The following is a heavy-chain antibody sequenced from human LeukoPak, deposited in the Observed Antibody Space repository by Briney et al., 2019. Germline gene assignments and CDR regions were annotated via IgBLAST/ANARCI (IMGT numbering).Heavy chain of an antibody. D-gene: IGHD1-26*01. CDR1: GYMFTTSF. CDR2: IDPSDSYS. CDR3: ARHMVGATNYGMDV. Sequence: GASVKVSCKASGYMFTTSFMHWVRQMPGKGLEWMGRIDPSDSYSNYSPSFQGHVTISIDKSISTAYLQWSSLKASDTAMYYCARHMVGATNYGMDVWGQGTTVTVSS. J-gene: IGHJ6*02. V-gene: IGHV5-10-1*01.